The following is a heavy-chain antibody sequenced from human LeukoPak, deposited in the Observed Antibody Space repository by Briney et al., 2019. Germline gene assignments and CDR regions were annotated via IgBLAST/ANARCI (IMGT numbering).Heavy chain of an antibody. CDR2: IKQDGSEK. Sequence: GGSLRLSCAASGFSFSYYWMSWVRQAPRKGLEWVANIKQDGSEKYYVDSVKGRFTISRDNAKKSLYLQMNSVRAEDTAVYYCARDAEVGTLFGVLSRYNWFDPWGQGALVTVSS. CDR3: ARDAEVGTLFGVLSRYNWFDP. D-gene: IGHD3-3*01. J-gene: IGHJ5*02. V-gene: IGHV3-7*01. CDR1: GFSFSYYW.